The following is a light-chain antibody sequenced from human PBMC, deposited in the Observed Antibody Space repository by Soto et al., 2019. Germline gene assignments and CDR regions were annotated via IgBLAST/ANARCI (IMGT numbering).Light chain of an antibody. V-gene: IGKV1-9*01. Sequence: ILLTHSPSSLSASVVYRVTITCRSSQGIDSSFAWYQQKPGKAPKLLIYAASSLQSGVPSRFSGSGSGTDFTLTISSLQPEDFATYYCQQLHDYPITFGQGTRLEI. CDR2: AAS. CDR3: QQLHDYPIT. J-gene: IGKJ5*01. CDR1: QGIDSS.